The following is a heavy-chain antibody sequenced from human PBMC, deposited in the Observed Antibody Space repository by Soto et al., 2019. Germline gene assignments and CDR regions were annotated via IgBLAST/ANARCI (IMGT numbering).Heavy chain of an antibody. V-gene: IGHV3-23*01. J-gene: IGHJ4*02. CDR3: ANPLGSGSNYYFDY. Sequence: PGGSLRLSCAASGFTFSSYAMSWVRQAPGKGLEWVSAISGSGGSTYYADSVKGRFTISRDNSKNTLYLQMNSLRAEDTAVYYCANPLGSGSNYYFDYWGQGTLVTVS. D-gene: IGHD3-10*01. CDR2: ISGSGGST. CDR1: GFTFSSYA.